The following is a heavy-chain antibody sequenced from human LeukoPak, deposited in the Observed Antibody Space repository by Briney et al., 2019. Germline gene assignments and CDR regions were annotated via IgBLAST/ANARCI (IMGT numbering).Heavy chain of an antibody. CDR1: GGSISSGSYY. V-gene: IGHV4-61*02. CDR2: IYTSGST. J-gene: IGHJ4*02. Sequence: PSETLSLTCTVSGGSISSGSYYWSWIRQPAGKGLEWIGRIYTSGSTNYNPSLKSRVTISVDTSKNQFSLKLSSVTAADTAVYYCAYSSSWYPPYYYWGQGTQVTVSS. D-gene: IGHD6-13*01. CDR3: AYSSSWYPPYYY.